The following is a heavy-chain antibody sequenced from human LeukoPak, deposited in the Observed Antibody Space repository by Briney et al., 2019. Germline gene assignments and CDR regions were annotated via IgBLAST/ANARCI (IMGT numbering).Heavy chain of an antibody. CDR1: GFTFSSYA. J-gene: IGHJ4*02. D-gene: IGHD2-15*01. V-gene: IGHV3-30-3*01. CDR3: AREKKDIVVVVKSYYFDY. Sequence: HTGGSLRLSCAASGFTFSSYAMHWVRQAPGKGLEWVAVISYDGSNKYYADSVKGRFTISRDNSKNTLYLQMNSLRAEDTAVYYCAREKKDIVVVVKSYYFDYWGQGTLVTVSS. CDR2: ISYDGSNK.